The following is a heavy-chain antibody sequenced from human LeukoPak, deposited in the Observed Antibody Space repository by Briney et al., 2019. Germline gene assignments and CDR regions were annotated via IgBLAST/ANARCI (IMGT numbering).Heavy chain of an antibody. D-gene: IGHD3-10*01. J-gene: IGHJ3*02. CDR2: IRHDGSEK. CDR1: EFTFSRYW. CDR3: ARDGMGGIKAFDI. Sequence: GGSLRLSCAASEFTFSRYWMSWVRQAPGKGLEWVANIRHDGSEKYYVDSVKGRFTISRDNAKNSLYLQMNSLRVEDTAVYYCARDGMGGIKAFDIWGQGTMVTVSS. V-gene: IGHV3-7*05.